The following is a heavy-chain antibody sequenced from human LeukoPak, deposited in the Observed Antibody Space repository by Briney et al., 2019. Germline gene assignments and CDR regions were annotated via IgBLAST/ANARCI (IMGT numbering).Heavy chain of an antibody. D-gene: IGHD2-2*01. CDR3: ARDRVVPAAMDYYYGMDV. CDR1: GDSVSSNSAT. J-gene: IGHJ6*02. V-gene: IGHV6-1*01. CDR2: TYYRSKWYN. Sequence: SQTLSLTCAISGDSVSSNSATWNWIRQSPSRGLEWLGRTYYRSKWYNDYAVSVKSRITINPDTPKNQFSLQLNSVTPEDTAVYYCARDRVVPAAMDYYYGMDVWGQGTTVTVSS.